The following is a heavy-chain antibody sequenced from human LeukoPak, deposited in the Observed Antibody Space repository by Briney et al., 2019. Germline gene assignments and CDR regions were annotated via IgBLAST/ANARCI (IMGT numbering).Heavy chain of an antibody. Sequence: SQTLSLTCAISGDSVSSNTATWNWIRQSPSRGLECRGRTYYRSKWSNDYAVSVKGRIMINPDTSKNHFSLQLTSVTPEDTAVYYCARFSSAWLTLDYWGQGILVTVSP. J-gene: IGHJ4*02. CDR3: ARFSSAWLTLDY. D-gene: IGHD6-19*01. CDR1: GDSVSSNTAT. CDR2: TYYRSKWSN. V-gene: IGHV6-1*01.